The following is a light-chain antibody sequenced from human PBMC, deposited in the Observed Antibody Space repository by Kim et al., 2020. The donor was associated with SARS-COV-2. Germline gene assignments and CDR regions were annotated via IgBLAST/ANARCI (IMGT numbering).Light chain of an antibody. Sequence: GQRVTISCFGSISNIRHKPLNWYQHLPGTAPKLFIYNNNQRPSGVPDRFSASKSGTSASLAISGLHSQDEAEYYCAAWDGSLNHYVFGTGTKVIVL. CDR3: AAWDGSLNHYV. V-gene: IGLV1-44*01. CDR1: ISNIRHKP. CDR2: NNN. J-gene: IGLJ1*01.